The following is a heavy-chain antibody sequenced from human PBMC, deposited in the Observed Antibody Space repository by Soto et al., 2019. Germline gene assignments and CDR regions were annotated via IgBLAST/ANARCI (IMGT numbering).Heavy chain of an antibody. D-gene: IGHD2-21*01. J-gene: IGHJ6*02. V-gene: IGHV3-30*18. Sequence: QVQLVESGGGVVQPGRSLRLSCAASGLSFSSYGMNWVRQAPGKGLEWVAIISHDGNSEYYADSVKGRVTISRDNSKNTLYLQMTSLRADDTAVYYCAKDRRGGDVTCSRCHGVDVWGQGPTVSVSS. CDR1: GLSFSSYG. CDR3: AKDRRGGDVTCSRCHGVDV. CDR2: ISHDGNSE.